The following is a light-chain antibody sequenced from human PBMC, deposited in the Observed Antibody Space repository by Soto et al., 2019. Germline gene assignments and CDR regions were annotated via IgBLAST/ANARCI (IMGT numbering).Light chain of an antibody. V-gene: IGKV2-24*01. CDR1: ESLLHTSGKTY. J-gene: IGKJ1*01. CDR2: QIS. CDR3: MQASQLRT. Sequence: IVLTQTPLSSRVTLGQAASISCSSSESLLHTSGKTYLSWLQLRPGQSPRLLLYQISQRPPGVPDRFTGSGAGTNFTLTISGVEADDIGIYYCMQASQLRTFGQGTKVEIK.